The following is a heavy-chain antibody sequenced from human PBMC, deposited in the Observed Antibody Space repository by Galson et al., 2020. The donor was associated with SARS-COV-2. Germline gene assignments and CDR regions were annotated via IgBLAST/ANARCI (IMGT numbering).Heavy chain of an antibody. CDR1: GYTLTELS. J-gene: IGHJ5*02. V-gene: IGHV1-24*01. Sequence: ASVKVSCKVSGYTLTELSMHWVRQAPGTGLEWMGGFDPEDGETIYAQQFQGRVTMTEDTSTDTAYMELSSLRSEDTAVYYCATAPGIAAAGTWFDPWGQGTLVTVSS. CDR3: ATAPGIAAAGTWFDP. D-gene: IGHD6-13*01. CDR2: FDPEDGET.